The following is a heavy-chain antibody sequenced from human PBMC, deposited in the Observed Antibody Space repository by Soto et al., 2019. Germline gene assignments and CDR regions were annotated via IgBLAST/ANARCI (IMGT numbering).Heavy chain of an antibody. Sequence: SKTLSLTCTVSGGSISSGGYYWSWIRQHPGKGLEWIGYIYYSGSTYYNPSLKSRVTISVDTSKNQFSLKLSSVTAADTAVYYCARELVTETYYFDYWGQGTLVTVSS. V-gene: IGHV4-31*03. D-gene: IGHD3-16*02. CDR2: IYYSGST. J-gene: IGHJ4*02. CDR1: GGSISSGGYY. CDR3: ARELVTETYYFDY.